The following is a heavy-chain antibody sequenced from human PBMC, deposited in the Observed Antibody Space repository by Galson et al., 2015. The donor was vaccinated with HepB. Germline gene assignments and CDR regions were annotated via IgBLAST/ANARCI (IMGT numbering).Heavy chain of an antibody. J-gene: IGHJ5*02. Sequence: ETLSLTCTVSGGSISSYSWSWIRQPAGKGLGWVGRIYRSGSTSYNPSLKSRVTMSLDTSRNQFSLSLTSVTAADTAVYFCARDYDFWGREYNWFDPWGQGTLVTVSS. V-gene: IGHV4-4*07. CDR2: IYRSGST. CDR3: ARDYDFWGREYNWFDP. D-gene: IGHD3-3*01. CDR1: GGSISSYS.